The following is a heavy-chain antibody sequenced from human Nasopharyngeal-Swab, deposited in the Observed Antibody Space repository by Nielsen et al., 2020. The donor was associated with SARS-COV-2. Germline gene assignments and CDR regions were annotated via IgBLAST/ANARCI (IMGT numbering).Heavy chain of an antibody. CDR1: GYTFTGYY. D-gene: IGHD4-23*01. CDR2: INPNSGGT. J-gene: IGHJ4*02. V-gene: IGHV1-2*02. Sequence: ASVKVSCKASGYTFTGYYMHWVRQAPGQGLEWMGWINPNSGGTNYAQKLQGRVTMTTDTSTSTAYMELRSLRSDDTAVYYCARGHDYGSNFDYWGQGTLVTVSS. CDR3: ARGHDYGSNFDY.